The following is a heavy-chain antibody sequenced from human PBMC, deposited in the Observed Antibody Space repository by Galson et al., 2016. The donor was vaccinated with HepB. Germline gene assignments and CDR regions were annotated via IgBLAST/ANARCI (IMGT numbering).Heavy chain of an antibody. CDR1: GFSLRTRGMS. Sequence: PALVKPTQTLTLTCSFSGFSLRTRGMSVGWIRQPPGKALEWLALIFWDDDKLYSPSLKSRVTISKDTSKNQVVLTLTNMDPVDTGTYYGVHREAVAGFDYWGQGTLVIVSS. CDR2: IFWDDDK. CDR3: VHREAVAGFDY. J-gene: IGHJ4*02. V-gene: IGHV2-5*02. D-gene: IGHD6-19*01.